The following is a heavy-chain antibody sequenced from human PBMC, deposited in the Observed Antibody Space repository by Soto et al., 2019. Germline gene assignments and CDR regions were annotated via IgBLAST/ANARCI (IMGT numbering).Heavy chain of an antibody. CDR2: IDPSDSYT. J-gene: IGHJ6*02. V-gene: IGHV5-10-1*01. CDR1: GYSFTSYW. Sequence: GESLKISCKGSGYSFTSYWISWVRQMPGKGLEWMGRIDPSDSYTNYSPSFQGHATISADKSISTAYLQWSSLKASDTAMYYCARDGLLRFLEWSNYYYGMDVWGQGTTVTVSS. D-gene: IGHD3-3*01. CDR3: ARDGLLRFLEWSNYYYGMDV.